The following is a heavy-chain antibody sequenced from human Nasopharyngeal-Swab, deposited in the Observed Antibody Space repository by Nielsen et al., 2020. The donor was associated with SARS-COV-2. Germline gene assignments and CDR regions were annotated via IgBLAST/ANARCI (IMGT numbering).Heavy chain of an antibody. CDR2: IGDKAHNYAT. D-gene: IGHD4/OR15-4a*01. CDR1: GFVFSGSA. J-gene: IGHJ4*02. V-gene: IGHV3-73*01. Sequence: LTCAASGFVFSGSAIHWVPQASGRGLEWVGRIGDKAHNYATTYAASVKGRFTISRDDSKNTAFLQMDSLNTDDTALYYCTTDYYFDYWGQGTLVTVSS. CDR3: TTDYYFDY.